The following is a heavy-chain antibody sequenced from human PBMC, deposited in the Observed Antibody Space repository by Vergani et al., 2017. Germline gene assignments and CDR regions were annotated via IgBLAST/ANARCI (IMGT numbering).Heavy chain of an antibody. J-gene: IGHJ6*03. V-gene: IGHV1-69*01. D-gene: IGHD3-9*01. CDR1: GGTFSSYA. Sequence: QVQLVQSGAEVKKPGSSVKVSCKASGGTFSSYAISWVRQAPGQGLEWMGGIIPIFGTANYAQKFQGRVTITADESTSTAYMELSSLRSEDTAVYYCAGSIDYDILTGYYNYYMDVWGKGTTVTVSS. CDR2: IIPIFGTA. CDR3: AGSIDYDILTGYYNYYMDV.